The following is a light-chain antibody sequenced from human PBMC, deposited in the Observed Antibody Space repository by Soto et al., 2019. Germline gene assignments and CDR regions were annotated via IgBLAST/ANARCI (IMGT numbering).Light chain of an antibody. Sequence: DIQLTQSPSTLSASVGDRVTITCRASQRIDRYLAWYQQKPGKAPKLLVYDASTLEGGVPSRFSSSGSATEFILTISSLQPDDFATYYCQQYKDDAWTFGQGTRVEFK. J-gene: IGKJ1*01. CDR1: QRIDRY. CDR2: DAS. CDR3: QQYKDDAWT. V-gene: IGKV1-5*01.